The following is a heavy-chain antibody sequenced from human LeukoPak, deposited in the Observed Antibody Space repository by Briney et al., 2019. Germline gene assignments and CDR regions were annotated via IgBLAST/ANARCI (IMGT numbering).Heavy chain of an antibody. CDR1: GGSFSGYY. CDR3: ARESTTVSKSLNYFDY. V-gene: IGHV4-34*01. Sequence: SETLSLTCAVYGGSFSGYYWSWIRQPPGKGLEWIGEINHSGSTNYNPSLKSRVTISVDTSKNQFSLELRSVTAADTAVYYCARESTTVSKSLNYFDYWGQGTLVTVSS. CDR2: INHSGST. J-gene: IGHJ4*02. D-gene: IGHD4-17*01.